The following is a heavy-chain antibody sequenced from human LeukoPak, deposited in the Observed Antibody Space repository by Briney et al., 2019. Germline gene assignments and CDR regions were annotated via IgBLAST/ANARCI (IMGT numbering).Heavy chain of an antibody. D-gene: IGHD1-1*01. J-gene: IGHJ4*02. CDR1: GGSTSDYY. Sequence: PSETLSLTCTVSGGSTSDYYWNWIRQPPGQGLEWIGYIYYRGTTNYNPSLNSRVTISLDSSKNQFSLKLSSVTAADTAVYYCARGPPRTGRERYFDYWGQGTLVSASS. CDR2: IYYRGTT. CDR3: ARGPPRTGRERYFDY. V-gene: IGHV4-59*01.